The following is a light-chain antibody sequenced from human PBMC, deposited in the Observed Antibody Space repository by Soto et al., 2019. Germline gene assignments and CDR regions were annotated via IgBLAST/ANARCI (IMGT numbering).Light chain of an antibody. J-gene: IGLJ1*01. CDR3: CSYAGSSTFLYV. CDR2: EGS. V-gene: IGLV2-23*03. Sequence: QAALTQPACASGPPGQPIPISCTGRSSGLGSYNLVSWYQQHPGKAPKLMIYEGSKRPSGVSNRFSGSKSGNTASLTISGLQAEDEADYYCCSYAGSSTFLYVFGTGTKVTVL. CDR1: SSGLGSYNL.